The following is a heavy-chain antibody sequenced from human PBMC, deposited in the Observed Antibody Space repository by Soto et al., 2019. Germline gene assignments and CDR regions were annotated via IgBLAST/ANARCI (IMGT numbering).Heavy chain of an antibody. Sequence: GGSLRLSCAASGFTFSSYGMHWVRQAPGKGLEWVAVIWYDGSNKYYADSVKGRFTISRDNSKNTLYLQMNSLRAEDTAVYYCAREGSSSWYVVLDYWGQGTLVTVSS. J-gene: IGHJ4*02. CDR3: AREGSSSWYVVLDY. CDR1: GFTFSSYG. D-gene: IGHD6-13*01. V-gene: IGHV3-33*01. CDR2: IWYDGSNK.